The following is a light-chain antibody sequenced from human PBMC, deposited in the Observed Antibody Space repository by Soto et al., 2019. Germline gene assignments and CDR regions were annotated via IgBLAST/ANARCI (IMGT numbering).Light chain of an antibody. V-gene: IGKV3-20*01. J-gene: IGKJ1*01. Sequence: EIVLTQSPGTLSLSPGERATLSCRASQSVRTTYLAWYQQRPGQAPRLLIYNASNRTTGIPDRFSGSGSGTDFTLTINRLEPADFAVYFCQQYSSSQGWTFGQGTKGDIK. CDR1: QSVRTTY. CDR2: NAS. CDR3: QQYSSSQGWT.